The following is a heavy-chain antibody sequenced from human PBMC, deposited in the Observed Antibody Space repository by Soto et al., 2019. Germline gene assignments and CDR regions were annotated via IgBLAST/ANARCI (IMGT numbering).Heavy chain of an antibody. Sequence: VQLVESGGGLVKPGGSLRLSCKASGLSFIDTWMTWVRQAPGKGLEWVGHIRSKTHGGTTEYAAPVKGRFSISRDDSETTLYLQMNGLTAEDTAVFYCTTDFLQTGTTFDFWGRGTLVTVSS. CDR1: GLSFIDTW. CDR2: IRSKTHGGTT. CDR3: TTDFLQTGTTFDF. J-gene: IGHJ5*01. D-gene: IGHD1-1*01. V-gene: IGHV3-15*01.